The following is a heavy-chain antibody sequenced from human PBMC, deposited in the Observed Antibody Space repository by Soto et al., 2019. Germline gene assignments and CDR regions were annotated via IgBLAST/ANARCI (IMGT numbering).Heavy chain of an antibody. CDR1: GGSISSSNW. V-gene: IGHV4-4*02. Sequence: QVQLQESGPGLVKPSGTLSLTCAVSGGSISSSNWWSWVRQPPGKGLEWIGEIHHSGSTNYNPSRKSRVTISVDKSTNQFSRKLSSVSAADTAVYYCARHGDRDGMDVWGQGTTVTVSS. CDR3: ARHGDRDGMDV. CDR2: IHHSGST. J-gene: IGHJ6*02.